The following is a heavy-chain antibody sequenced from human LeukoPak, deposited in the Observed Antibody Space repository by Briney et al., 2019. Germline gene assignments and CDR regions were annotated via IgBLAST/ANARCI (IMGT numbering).Heavy chain of an antibody. J-gene: IGHJ3*02. CDR1: DDSFSNYY. CDR3: AVNSTRHTFDI. D-gene: IGHD5-24*01. CDR2: VYYSGST. Sequence: SETLSLTCSVSDDSFSNYYWSWIRHPPGKGLEWIGSVYYSGSTNYNPSLKSRVSISVDTSKNQFSLELSSVTAADTAVYYCAVNSTRHTFDIWGQGTMVTVSS. V-gene: IGHV4-59*08.